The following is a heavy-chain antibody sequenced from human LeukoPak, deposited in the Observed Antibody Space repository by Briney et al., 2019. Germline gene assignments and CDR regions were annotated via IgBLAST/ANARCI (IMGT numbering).Heavy chain of an antibody. CDR3: ARRFRSNHYYYYYMDV. Sequence: GASVKVSCKASGYTFTSYGISWVRQAPGQGLEWMGWISAYNGNTNYAQKLQGRVTMTTDTSTSTAYMELSSLRSEDTAVYYCARRFRSNHYYYYYMDVWGKGTTVTVSS. CDR2: ISAYNGNT. V-gene: IGHV1-18*01. J-gene: IGHJ6*03. CDR1: GYTFTSYG.